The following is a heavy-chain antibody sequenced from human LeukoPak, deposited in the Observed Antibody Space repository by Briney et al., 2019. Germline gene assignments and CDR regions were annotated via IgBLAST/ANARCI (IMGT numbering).Heavy chain of an antibody. J-gene: IGHJ4*02. Sequence: SETLSLTCTVSGGSTSSYYWSWIRQPPGKGLEWIGYIYASGSTNYNPSLKSRVTISVDTSKNQFSLKLSSVTAADTAVYYCARHVTVYYYDSSGPFDYWGQGTLVTVSS. CDR3: ARHVTVYYYDSSGPFDY. CDR1: GGSTSSYY. V-gene: IGHV4-4*09. D-gene: IGHD3-22*01. CDR2: IYASGST.